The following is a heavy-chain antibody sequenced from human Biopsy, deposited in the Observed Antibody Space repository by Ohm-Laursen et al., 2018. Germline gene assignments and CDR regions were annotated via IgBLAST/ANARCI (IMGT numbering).Heavy chain of an antibody. Sequence: SSLRLSCAASGFTFSNYGMHWVRQAPGKGLEWVAVLWYDGTNKYYADSVKGRFTISRDNSKNTLYLQMNSLRAEDTAMYYCARPTNARAGGAPFDIWGQGTMVTVSS. V-gene: IGHV3-33*08. D-gene: IGHD1-1*01. CDR2: LWYDGTNK. J-gene: IGHJ3*02. CDR1: GFTFSNYG. CDR3: ARPTNARAGGAPFDI.